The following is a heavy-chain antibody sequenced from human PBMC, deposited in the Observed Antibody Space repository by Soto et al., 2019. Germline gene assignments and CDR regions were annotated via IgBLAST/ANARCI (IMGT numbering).Heavy chain of an antibody. CDR3: ARGHCSSTSCYVEGIDY. Sequence: EVQLVESGGGLVQPGGSLRLSCAASGFTFSSYWMSWVRQAPGKGLEWVANIKQDGSEKYYVDSVKGRFTISRDNAKNSLYLQMNSLRAEDTAVNYCARGHCSSTSCYVEGIDYWGQGTLVTVSS. CDR1: GFTFSSYW. CDR2: IKQDGSEK. D-gene: IGHD2-2*01. J-gene: IGHJ4*02. V-gene: IGHV3-7*01.